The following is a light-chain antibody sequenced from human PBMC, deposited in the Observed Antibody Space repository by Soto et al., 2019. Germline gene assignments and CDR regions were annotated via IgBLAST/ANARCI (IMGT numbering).Light chain of an antibody. CDR1: QSISSY. V-gene: IGKV1-39*01. CDR3: QQSYRTPT. CDR2: AAS. Sequence: DIQMTQSPSSLSASVGDRATITCRASQSISSYLNWYQQKPGKAPKLLIYAASSLQSGVPSRFSGSGSGTDFTLTISSLQPEDFATYYCQQSYRTPTFGQGTRLEIK. J-gene: IGKJ5*01.